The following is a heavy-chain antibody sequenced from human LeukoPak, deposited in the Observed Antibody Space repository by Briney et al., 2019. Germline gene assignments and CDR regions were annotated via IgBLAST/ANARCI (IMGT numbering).Heavy chain of an antibody. CDR1: GFTFSNYA. D-gene: IGHD2-21*01. Sequence: PGGSLRLSCAASGFTFSNYAMTWVRQTPGKGLEWVSAISGSGGSTYYADSVKGRFTISRDNSKNTLYLQMNSLRAEDTAVYYCAKLIPGNANAFDIWGQGTMVTVSS. CDR2: ISGSGGST. V-gene: IGHV3-23*01. J-gene: IGHJ3*02. CDR3: AKLIPGNANAFDI.